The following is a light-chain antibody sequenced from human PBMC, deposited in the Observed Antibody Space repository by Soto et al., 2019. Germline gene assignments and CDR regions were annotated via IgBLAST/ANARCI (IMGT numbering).Light chain of an antibody. CDR3: QSYDSSLSGWV. J-gene: IGLJ3*02. CDR1: SSNIGAGYD. CDR2: GNN. Sequence: QSVLTQPPSVSGAPGQRVTISCTGSSSNIGAGYDVHWYQQLPGTAPKLLIYGNNNRPSGVPDRFSGSKSATSDSLAITGLQAEVEADYYCQSYDSSLSGWVFCGGTKLTVL. V-gene: IGLV1-40*01.